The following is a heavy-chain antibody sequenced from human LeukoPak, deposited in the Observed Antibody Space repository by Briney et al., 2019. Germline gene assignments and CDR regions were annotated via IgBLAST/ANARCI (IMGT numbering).Heavy chain of an antibody. CDR3: AKITRGYCSGGSCYLWFDP. Sequence: GGSLRLSCAASGFTFSSYAMSWVRQAPGKGLEWFSLIRGIGGSTYYADSVKGRFTISRDNSKNTLYLQMNSLRAEDTAVYYCAKITRGYCSGGSCYLWFDPWGQGTLVTVSS. D-gene: IGHD2-15*01. CDR2: IRGIGGST. J-gene: IGHJ5*02. CDR1: GFTFSSYA. V-gene: IGHV3-23*01.